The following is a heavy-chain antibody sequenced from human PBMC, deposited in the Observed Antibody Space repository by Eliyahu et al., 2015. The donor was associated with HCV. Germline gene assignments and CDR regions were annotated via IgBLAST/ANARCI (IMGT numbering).Heavy chain of an antibody. V-gene: IGHV4-34*01. J-gene: IGHJ4*02. CDR2: INHSGST. D-gene: IGHD3-9*01. CDR1: GGSFSGYY. CDR3: ARGNDILTGHAYYFDY. Sequence: QVQLQQWGAGLLKPSETLSLTCAVXGGSFSGYYWSWIRQPPGKGLEWIGEINHSGSTNYNPSLKSRVTISVDTSKNQFSLKLSSVTAADTAVYYCARGNDILTGHAYYFDYWGQGTLVTVSS.